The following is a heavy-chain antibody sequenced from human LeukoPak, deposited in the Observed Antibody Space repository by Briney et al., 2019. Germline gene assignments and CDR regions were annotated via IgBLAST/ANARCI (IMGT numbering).Heavy chain of an antibody. V-gene: IGHV3-30*02. J-gene: IGHJ4*02. CDR3: AREGGTLSTSPTLDY. CDR1: GFTFSSYG. CDR2: IQYDGSIK. D-gene: IGHD1-1*01. Sequence: QPGGSLRLSCAASGFTFSSYGMHWVRQAPGKGLEWVAFIQYDGSIKYYADSVKGRFTISRDGSKNTLYLQMSSLRTEDTAVYYCAREGGTLSTSPTLDYWGQGTLVTVSS.